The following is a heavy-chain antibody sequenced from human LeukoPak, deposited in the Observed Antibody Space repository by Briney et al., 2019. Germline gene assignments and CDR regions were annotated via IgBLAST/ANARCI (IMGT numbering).Heavy chain of an antibody. Sequence: GGSLRLSCAASGFTFSNYAMSWVRQAPGKGLEWVSSISDSGGSTYYADSVKGWFTISRDNSKNTLYLQMNSLRAEDTAVYYCARGSSWSHYWGQGTLVTVSS. CDR3: ARGSSWSHY. J-gene: IGHJ4*02. CDR2: ISDSGGST. CDR1: GFTFSNYA. D-gene: IGHD6-13*01. V-gene: IGHV3-23*01.